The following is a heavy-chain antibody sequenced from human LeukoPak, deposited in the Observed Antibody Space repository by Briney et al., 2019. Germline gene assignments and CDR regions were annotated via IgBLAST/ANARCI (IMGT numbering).Heavy chain of an antibody. V-gene: IGHV1-2*02. CDR3: ARDPPAYPCTTTRCYPEVDY. Sequence: ASVKVSCKASGYTFSGNFIHWVRQAPGLGLEWMGWINPNTGGTNSAEKFQGRVTLTRDTSLTTAYMELTSLRSDDTAVYYCARDPPAYPCTTTRCYPEVDYWGQGTLVTVSS. CDR2: INPNTGGT. D-gene: IGHD2-2*01. J-gene: IGHJ4*02. CDR1: GYTFSGNF.